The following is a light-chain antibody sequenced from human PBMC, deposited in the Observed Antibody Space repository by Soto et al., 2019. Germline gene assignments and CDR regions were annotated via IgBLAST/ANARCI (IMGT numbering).Light chain of an antibody. CDR1: QSVSSD. CDR3: QQYNNWYT. J-gene: IGKJ2*01. Sequence: EIVMTQSPATLSVSPGERATLSCRASQSVSSDLAWYQQKRGQAPRLLIYGASTRATGIPVRFSGSGSGTDFTLTISSLQSEDFAVYYCQQYNNWYTFGQGTKLEIK. V-gene: IGKV3-15*01. CDR2: GAS.